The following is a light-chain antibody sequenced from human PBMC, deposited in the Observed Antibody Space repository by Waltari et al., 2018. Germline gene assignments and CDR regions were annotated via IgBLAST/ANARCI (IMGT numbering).Light chain of an antibody. J-gene: IGLJ2*01. Sequence: QSVLPQPPPASGTPGQRVTISCYGSSSNIGSNYVYWYQQLPGTAPKLLIYRNDQRPSGVPDRFSGSKSGTSASLAISGLRSEDEADYYCATWDGNLSAVVFGGGTKLTVL. CDR2: RND. CDR3: ATWDGNLSAVV. CDR1: SSNIGSNY. V-gene: IGLV1-47*01.